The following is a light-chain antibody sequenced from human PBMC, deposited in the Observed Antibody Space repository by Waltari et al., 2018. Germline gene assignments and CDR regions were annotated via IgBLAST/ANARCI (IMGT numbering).Light chain of an antibody. V-gene: IGKV3-15*01. CDR2: AAS. J-gene: IGKJ4*01. CDR3: QQYHNWPPLT. CDR1: QSASGN. Sequence: EIVVTQSPATVSVSPGERVTLSCRTSQSASGNFAWYQQKPGQPPRLLIYAASSRASGVPVRFSASGSGTEFTFTISSLQSEDSAVYYCQQYHNWPPLTFGGGTKVEIK.